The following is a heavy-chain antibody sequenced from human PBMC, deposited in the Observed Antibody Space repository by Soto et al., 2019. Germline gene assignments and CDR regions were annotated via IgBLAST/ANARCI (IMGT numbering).Heavy chain of an antibody. CDR3: ASDYGGNSYGMDV. Sequence: SETLSLTCAVYGGSFSGYYWSWIRQPPGKGLEWIGEINHSGSTNYNPSLKSRVTISVDTSKNQFSLKLSSVTAADTAVYYCASDYGGNSYGMDVWGQGTTVTVS. CDR1: GGSFSGYY. CDR2: INHSGST. J-gene: IGHJ6*02. D-gene: IGHD4-17*01. V-gene: IGHV4-34*01.